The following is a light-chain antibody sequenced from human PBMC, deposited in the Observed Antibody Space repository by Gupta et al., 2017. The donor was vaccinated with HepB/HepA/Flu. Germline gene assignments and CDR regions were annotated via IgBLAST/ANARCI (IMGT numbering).Light chain of an antibody. Sequence: SYELTQPPSMSVSPAQTAIITCSGDKLGDKYVCWYQQKPGQSPVLVIYQKNKRPSGIPERFSGSNSGNTDTLTISVNQAMDEADYYCQAWDSTTVVFGGGTRLTVL. CDR3: QAWDSTTVV. V-gene: IGLV3-1*01. CDR1: KLGDKY. J-gene: IGLJ2*01. CDR2: QKN.